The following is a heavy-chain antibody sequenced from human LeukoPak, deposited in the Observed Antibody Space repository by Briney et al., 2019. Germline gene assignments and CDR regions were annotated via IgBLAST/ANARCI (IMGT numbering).Heavy chain of an antibody. CDR1: GGSFSVYY. CDR2: INHSGST. V-gene: IGHV4-34*01. CDR3: LGYCSSTSCYFRPHGMDV. D-gene: IGHD2-2*01. Sequence: SETLSLTCAVYGGSFSVYYWSWIRQPPGKGLEWIGEINHSGSTNYNPSLKSRVTISVDTSKNQFSLKLSSVTAADTAVYYCLGYCSSTSCYFRPHGMDVWGQGTTVTVSS. J-gene: IGHJ6*02.